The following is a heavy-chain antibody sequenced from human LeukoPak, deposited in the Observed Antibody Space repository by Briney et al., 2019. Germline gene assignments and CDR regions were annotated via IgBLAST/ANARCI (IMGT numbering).Heavy chain of an antibody. D-gene: IGHD2-15*01. V-gene: IGHV4-59*08. CDR1: GGSISGYF. Sequence: PSETLSLTCTVSGGSISGYFWGWIRQSPGKGLEWIGYIFYSGFTNYNPSLKSRVTISVDTSKNQFSLKLTSVTAADTAVYFCARREYCDGTSCYSAALDFWGQGILVTVSS. J-gene: IGHJ4*02. CDR2: IFYSGFT. CDR3: ARREYCDGTSCYSAALDF.